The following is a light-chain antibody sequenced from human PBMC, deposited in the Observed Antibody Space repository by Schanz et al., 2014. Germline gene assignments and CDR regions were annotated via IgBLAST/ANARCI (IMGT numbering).Light chain of an antibody. Sequence: QSVLTQPPSVSGAPGQRVTISCTGSSSNIGAGYDVHWYQQPPGAAPKLLMFTNIHRPAGVPDRFSGSKSGTSASLAISGLQDEDEAYYYCSSYTSSSSVVFGGGTKLTV. CDR2: TNI. CDR1: SSNIGAGYD. V-gene: IGLV1-40*01. J-gene: IGLJ2*01. CDR3: SSYTSSSSVV.